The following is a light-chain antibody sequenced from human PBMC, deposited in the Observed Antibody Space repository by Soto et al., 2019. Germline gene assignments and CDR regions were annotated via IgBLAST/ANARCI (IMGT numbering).Light chain of an antibody. J-gene: IGLJ2*01. V-gene: IGLV2-23*02. CDR3: CSYAGRSTML. CDR2: DVN. Sequence: QSALTQPASVSGSPGQSITFSCTGTSSDVGTYDLVSWYQQHPGKAPKLMVYDVNKRPSGVSNRFSGSKSGNTASLTISGLQAEDEADYYCCSYAGRSTMLFGGGTKLTVL. CDR1: SSDVGTYDL.